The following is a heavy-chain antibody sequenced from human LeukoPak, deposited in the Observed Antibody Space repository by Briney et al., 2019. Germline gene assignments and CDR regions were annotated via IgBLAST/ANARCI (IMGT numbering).Heavy chain of an antibody. D-gene: IGHD3-10*01. CDR3: ASQGGVLLWFGEMGY. V-gene: IGHV3-66*04. Sequence: GGSLRLSCAASGFTVSSNYMSWVRQAPGKGLEWVSVIYSGGSTYYADSVKGRFTISRDNSKNTLYPQMNSLRAEDTAVYYCASQGGVLLWFGEMGYWGQGTLVTVSS. CDR1: GFTVSSNY. CDR2: IYSGGST. J-gene: IGHJ4*02.